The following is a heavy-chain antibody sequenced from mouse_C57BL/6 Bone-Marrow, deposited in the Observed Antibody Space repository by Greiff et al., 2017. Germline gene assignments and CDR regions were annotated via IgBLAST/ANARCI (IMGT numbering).Heavy chain of an antibody. CDR2: IDPETGGT. D-gene: IGHD1-1*01. CDR1: GYTFTDYE. V-gene: IGHV1-15*01. J-gene: IGHJ2*01. CDR3: TRADINLDD. Sequence: VQLQQSGAELVRPGASVTLSCKASGYTFTDYEMHWVKQTPVHGLEWIGAIDPETGGTAYNQKFKGKAILTADKSSSTAYMELRSLTSEDSAVYYCTRADINLDDWGQGTTLTVSS.